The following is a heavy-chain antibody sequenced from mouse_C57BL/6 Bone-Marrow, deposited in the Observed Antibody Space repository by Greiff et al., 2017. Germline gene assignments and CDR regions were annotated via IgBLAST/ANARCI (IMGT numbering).Heavy chain of an antibody. Sequence: QVQLQQPGAELVKPGASVTLSCTASGYTFTSYWMHWVKQRPGQGLEWIGMIHPNSGSTNYNEKFKSKATLTVDKSSSPAYMQLSSLTSEDSAVYDCAREGSSGYWFAYWGQGTLVTVSA. D-gene: IGHD3-2*02. CDR2: IHPNSGST. V-gene: IGHV1-64*01. CDR1: GYTFTSYW. CDR3: AREGSSGYWFAY. J-gene: IGHJ3*01.